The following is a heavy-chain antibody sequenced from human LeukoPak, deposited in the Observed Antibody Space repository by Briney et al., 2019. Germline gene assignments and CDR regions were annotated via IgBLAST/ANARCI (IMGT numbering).Heavy chain of an antibody. CDR3: ASGIEYYDYVWGSYRYTTSRGSPPQFMDV. J-gene: IGHJ6*02. V-gene: IGHV4-39*07. Sequence: PSETLSLTCTVSGGSISSSSYYWGWIRQPPGKGLEWIGEINHSGSTNYNPSLKSRVTISVDTSKNQFSLKLSSVTAADTAVYYCASGIEYYDYVWGSYRYTTSRGSPPQFMDVWGQGTTVTVSS. CDR1: GGSISSSSYY. D-gene: IGHD3-16*02. CDR2: INHSGST.